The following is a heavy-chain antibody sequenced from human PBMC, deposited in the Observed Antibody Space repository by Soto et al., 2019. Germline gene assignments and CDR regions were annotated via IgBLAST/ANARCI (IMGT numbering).Heavy chain of an antibody. V-gene: IGHV3-30*18. D-gene: IGHD4-17*01. CDR1: GFTFSSYG. Sequence: GGSLRLSCAASGFTFSSYGMHWVRQAPGKGLEWVAVISYDGSNKYYADSVKGRFTISRDNSKNTLYLQMNSLRAEDTAVYYYAKVDFGYGDYGYFDYWGQGTLVTAPQ. CDR3: AKVDFGYGDYGYFDY. CDR2: ISYDGSNK. J-gene: IGHJ4*02.